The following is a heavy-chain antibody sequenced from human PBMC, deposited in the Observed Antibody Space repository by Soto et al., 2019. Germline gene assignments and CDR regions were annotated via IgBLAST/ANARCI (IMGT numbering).Heavy chain of an antibody. V-gene: IGHV3-48*01. Sequence: PGGSLRLSCAASGFTFSSYSMNWVRQAPGKGLEWVSYISSSSSTIYYADSVKGRFTISRDNAKNSLYLQMNSLRAEDTAVYYCASLPLLWFGESYNDFDYWGQGTLVTVSS. CDR2: ISSSSSTI. D-gene: IGHD3-10*01. CDR3: ASLPLLWFGESYNDFDY. J-gene: IGHJ4*02. CDR1: GFTFSSYS.